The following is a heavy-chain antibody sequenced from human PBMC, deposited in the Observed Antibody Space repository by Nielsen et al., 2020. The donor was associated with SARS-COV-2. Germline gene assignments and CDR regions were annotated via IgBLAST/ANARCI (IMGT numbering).Heavy chain of an antibody. J-gene: IGHJ6*02. CDR2: IYYSGST. Sequence: WIRQPPGKGLEWIGSIYYSGSTFYNPSLKSRVTISVDSSKNQFSLKLRSVTAADTAVYYCAREYRGSYYYYGMDVWGQGTTVTVSS. CDR3: AREYRGSYYYYGMDV. V-gene: IGHV4-39*01. D-gene: IGHD2/OR15-2a*01.